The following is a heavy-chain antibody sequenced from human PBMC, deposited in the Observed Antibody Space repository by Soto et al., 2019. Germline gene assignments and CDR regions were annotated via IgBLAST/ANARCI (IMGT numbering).Heavy chain of an antibody. J-gene: IGHJ4*02. CDR2: INSDGTTT. D-gene: IGHD4-17*01. V-gene: IGHV3-74*02. CDR3: TSSASGIYGDYN. Sequence: EVQLVESGGGLVQPGGSLRLSCAASGFTFSSYWMHWVRQAPGKGLVWVSRINSDGTTTTYADSVKCPFTISRDKAKNTVYLQMNSLRAEDTAVYYCTSSASGIYGDYNWGRGTLVTVSS. CDR1: GFTFSSYW.